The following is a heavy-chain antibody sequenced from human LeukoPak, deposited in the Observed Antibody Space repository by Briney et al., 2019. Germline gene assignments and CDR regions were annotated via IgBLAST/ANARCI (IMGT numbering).Heavy chain of an antibody. Sequence: GGSLRLSCAASGFTFSSYAMSWVRQAPGKGLEWVSAISGSGGSTYYADSVKGRFTISRDNSKNTLYLQMNSLRAEDTAVYYCAKVRGGIDGRKKDDYGDYVPYYFDYWGQGTLVTASS. CDR3: AKVRGGIDGRKKDDYGDYVPYYFDY. V-gene: IGHV3-23*01. D-gene: IGHD4-17*01. J-gene: IGHJ4*02. CDR1: GFTFSSYA. CDR2: ISGSGGST.